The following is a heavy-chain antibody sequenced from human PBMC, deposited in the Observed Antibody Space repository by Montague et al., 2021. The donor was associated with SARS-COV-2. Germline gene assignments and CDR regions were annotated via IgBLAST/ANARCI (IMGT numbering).Heavy chain of an antibody. CDR3: ARTAGTDYTGYYYYAMDV. Sequence: PALVKPTQTLTLTCTFSGFSLSTSGMCVSWIRQPPGKALEWLARIDWDDDKYYSTSLKTRLTISKDTSKNQVVLTMTNMDPVDTATYYCARTAGTDYTGYYYYAMDVWAQGTTVTVSS. D-gene: IGHD3-10*01. CDR2: IDWDDDK. CDR1: GFSLSTSGMC. V-gene: IGHV2-70*11. J-gene: IGHJ6*02.